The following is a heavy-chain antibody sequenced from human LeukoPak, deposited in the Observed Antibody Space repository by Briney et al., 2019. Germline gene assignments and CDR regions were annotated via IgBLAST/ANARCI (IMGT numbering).Heavy chain of an antibody. D-gene: IGHD6-13*01. CDR3: ARGYSSSWYSDY. J-gene: IGHJ4*02. Sequence: SETLSLTCTVSGGSISSYHWIWIRQPAGKGLEWIGRIYTSGSTNYNPSIKSRVTISVDKSKNQFSLKLSSVTAADTAVYSCARGYSSSWYSDYWGQGTLVTVSS. V-gene: IGHV4-4*07. CDR1: GGSISSYH. CDR2: IYTSGST.